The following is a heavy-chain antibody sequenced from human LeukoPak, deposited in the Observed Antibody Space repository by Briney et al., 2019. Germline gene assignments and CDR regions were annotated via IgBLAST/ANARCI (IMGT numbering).Heavy chain of an antibody. CDR3: AKIGAAARRTPNPRWFDP. CDR1: GYTFTSYD. V-gene: IGHV1-8*01. D-gene: IGHD6-6*01. J-gene: IGHJ5*02. CDR2: MNPNSGNT. Sequence: ASVKVSCTASGYTFTSYDINWVRRATGQGLEWVGGMNPNSGNTGYAQKFQGRASMTWNTSISTAYMELSSLKSEDTAVYYCAKIGAAARRTPNPRWFDPWGQGTLVTVSS.